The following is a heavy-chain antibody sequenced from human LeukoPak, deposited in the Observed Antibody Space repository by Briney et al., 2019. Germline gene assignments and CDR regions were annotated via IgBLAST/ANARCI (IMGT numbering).Heavy chain of an antibody. V-gene: IGHV3-30*12. D-gene: IGHD4-17*01. CDR3: ARGNDYGDSSEH. CDR2: ISYDVSHE. Sequence: QPGGSLRLSCAASRFTFSNYGMHWVRQAPGKGLQSVAFISYDVSHEYYADSVKGRFTISRDNSKNTLYLQMNSLRAEDTAVYYCARGNDYGDSSEHWGQGTLVTVSS. CDR1: RFTFSNYG. J-gene: IGHJ5*02.